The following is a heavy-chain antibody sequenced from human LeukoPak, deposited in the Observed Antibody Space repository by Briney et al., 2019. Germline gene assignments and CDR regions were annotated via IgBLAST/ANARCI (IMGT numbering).Heavy chain of an antibody. Sequence: GGSLRLSGTASKFTFSHYGMQWVRQAPGKGLEWVAVISSDGSIKVYADSVKGRFTLSRDNSINTVDLQMNSLRAGDTAVYYCVKEYHSRGFGAYFDYWGQGTLVTVSS. CDR3: VKEYHSRGFGAYFDY. D-gene: IGHD3-3*01. CDR2: ISSDGSIK. J-gene: IGHJ4*02. V-gene: IGHV3-30*18. CDR1: KFTFSHYG.